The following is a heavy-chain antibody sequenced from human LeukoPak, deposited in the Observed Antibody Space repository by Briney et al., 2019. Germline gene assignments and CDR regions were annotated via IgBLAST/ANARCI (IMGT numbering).Heavy chain of an antibody. Sequence: ASAKVSRKASGYTLSSHDIIRGRPATGQGLERVGWMDPKSGKAGYEQKFQGRVTLTRDTSITTAYMELTNLRSEDTAMYYCARGEEGAASGTGYFDHWAQGTLVTVSS. J-gene: IGHJ4*02. V-gene: IGHV1-8*01. CDR2: MDPKSGKA. CDR1: GYTLSSHD. CDR3: ARGEEGAASGTGYFDH. D-gene: IGHD2-15*01.